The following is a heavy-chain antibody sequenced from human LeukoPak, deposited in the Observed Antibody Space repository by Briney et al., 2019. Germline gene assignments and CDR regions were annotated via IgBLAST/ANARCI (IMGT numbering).Heavy chain of an antibody. Sequence: PGESLRLSCAASVFTFSDYWMSWVREAPGKGLEWVVTTKQDASEKYYVDSVKGRFTISRDNVKNSLFFQMNSLRAEDTAVYYCACSGRGPFDAWGQGTMVTVSS. CDR3: ACSGRGPFDA. J-gene: IGHJ3*01. V-gene: IGHV3-7*01. CDR1: VFTFSDYW. D-gene: IGHD6-19*01. CDR2: TKQDASEK.